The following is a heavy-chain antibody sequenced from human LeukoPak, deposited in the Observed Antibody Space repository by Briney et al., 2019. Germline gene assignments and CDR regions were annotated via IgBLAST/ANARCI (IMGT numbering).Heavy chain of an antibody. Sequence: ASVKVSCKASGYTFTGYNIHWVRQAPGQGLEWMGWINPNSGGTNYAQKFQGRVTMTRDASISTAYMELSRLRSDDTAVYYCARTLIAASPWFDPWGQGTLVTVPS. J-gene: IGHJ5*02. CDR2: INPNSGGT. CDR3: ARTLIAASPWFDP. V-gene: IGHV1-2*02. D-gene: IGHD6-6*01. CDR1: GYTFTGYN.